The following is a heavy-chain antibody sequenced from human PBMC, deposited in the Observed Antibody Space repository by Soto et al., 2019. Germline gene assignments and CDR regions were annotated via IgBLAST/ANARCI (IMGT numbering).Heavy chain of an antibody. Sequence: EVQLLESGGGLVQPGGSLRLSCVASGFTFSSYAMSWVRQAPGKGLEWVSAISGSGGSTYYADSVKGRFTISRDNSKNTLYLQMNSLRAEDTAVYYCATHMTTVTRTPDYWGQGTLVTVSS. CDR1: GFTFSSYA. V-gene: IGHV3-23*01. CDR2: ISGSGGST. J-gene: IGHJ4*02. CDR3: ATHMTTVTRTPDY. D-gene: IGHD4-4*01.